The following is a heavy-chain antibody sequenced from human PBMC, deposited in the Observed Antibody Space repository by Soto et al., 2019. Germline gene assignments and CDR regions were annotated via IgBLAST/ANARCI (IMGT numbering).Heavy chain of an antibody. D-gene: IGHD4-4*01. Sequence: TSETLSLTCTVSGGSVSSYYRSWIRQSPGKGLEWIGYVYYSGSTKYRPSLKSRVTIPVDTSKNQFSLKVSSATAADTAVYYCARHSNRNYGLYYFDYWGLGALVTVSS. J-gene: IGHJ4*02. V-gene: IGHV4-59*08. CDR1: GGSVSSYY. CDR2: VYYSGST. CDR3: ARHSNRNYGLYYFDY.